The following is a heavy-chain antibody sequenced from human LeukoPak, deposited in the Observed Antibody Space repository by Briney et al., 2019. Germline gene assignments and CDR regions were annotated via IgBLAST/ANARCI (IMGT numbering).Heavy chain of an antibody. CDR1: GFTFSSNW. V-gene: IGHV3-74*01. CDR3: ARSGGYSSGWTIFDY. J-gene: IGHJ4*02. CDR2: INEDGSTT. D-gene: IGHD6-19*01. Sequence: GGSLRLSCAASGFTFSSNWMHWVRQAPGKGLVWVSRINEDGSTTNYADSVKGRSTISRDNAKNTLYLQMNSLRAEDTAVYYCARSGGYSSGWTIFDYWGQGTLVTVSS.